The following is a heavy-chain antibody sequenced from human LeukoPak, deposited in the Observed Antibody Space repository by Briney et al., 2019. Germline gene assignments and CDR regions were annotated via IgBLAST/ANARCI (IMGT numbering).Heavy chain of an antibody. V-gene: IGHV3-66*01. J-gene: IGHJ6*02. Sequence: GGSLRLSCAASGFTVSSYYMTWVRQAPGKGLEWVSVMYSGGSTYYADSVKGRVAISRDNSQNTVFLQMNSVRVEDTAVYYCARSYSNHLFGMDVWGQGTAVTASS. CDR1: GFTVSSYY. D-gene: IGHD4-11*01. CDR3: ARSYSNHLFGMDV. CDR2: MYSGGST.